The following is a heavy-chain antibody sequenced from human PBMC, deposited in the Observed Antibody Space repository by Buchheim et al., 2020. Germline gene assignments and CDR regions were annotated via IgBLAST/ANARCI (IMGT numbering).Heavy chain of an antibody. J-gene: IGHJ4*02. Sequence: QVQLQQWGAGLLKPSETLSLTCAVYGGSFSGYYWSWIRQPPGKGLEWIGEINHSGSTNYNPSLKSRVTISVDTSKNQFSLKLSSVTAADTAVYYCARGRSYDFWSDSYYFDYWGQGTL. D-gene: IGHD3-3*01. CDR3: ARGRSYDFWSDSYYFDY. CDR2: INHSGST. CDR1: GGSFSGYY. V-gene: IGHV4-34*01.